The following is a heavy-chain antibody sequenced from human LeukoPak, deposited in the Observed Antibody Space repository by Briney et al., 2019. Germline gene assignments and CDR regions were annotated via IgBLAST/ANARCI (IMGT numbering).Heavy chain of an antibody. Sequence: PSETLSLTCTVSGGSISSSSYYWGWIRQPPGKGLEWIGSTYYSGSTYYNPSPKSRVTISVDTSKNQFSLKLSSVTAADTAVYYCAGALGYCSSTSCYYWFDPWGQGTLVTVSS. J-gene: IGHJ5*02. CDR3: AGALGYCSSTSCYYWFDP. V-gene: IGHV4-39*01. D-gene: IGHD2-2*01. CDR2: TYYSGST. CDR1: GGSISSSSYY.